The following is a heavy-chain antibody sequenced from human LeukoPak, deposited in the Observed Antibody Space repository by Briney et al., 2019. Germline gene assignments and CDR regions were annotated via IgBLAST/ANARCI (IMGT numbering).Heavy chain of an antibody. D-gene: IGHD3-3*01. J-gene: IGHJ4*02. V-gene: IGHV1-69*04. CDR2: IIPILGIA. CDR1: GGTFSSYA. Sequence: SVKVSCKASGGTFSSYAISWVRQAPGQGLEWMGRIIPILGIANYAQKFQGRVTITADKSTSTAYMGLSSLRSEDTAVYYCASDTYYDFWSDSYYFDYWGQGTLVTVSS. CDR3: ASDTYYDFWSDSYYFDY.